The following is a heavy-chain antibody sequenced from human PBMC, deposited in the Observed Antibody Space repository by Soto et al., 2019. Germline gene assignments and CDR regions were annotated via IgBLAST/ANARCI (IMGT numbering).Heavy chain of an antibody. Sequence: SETLSLTSTVSGGSISSYYWSWIRQPPGKGLEWIGYIYYSGSTNYNPSLKSRVTISVDTSKNQFSLKLRSVTAADTAVYYCARAVVVPGAFNWFDPWGQGTLVTVSS. D-gene: IGHD2-2*01. CDR3: ARAVVVPGAFNWFDP. CDR2: IYYSGST. CDR1: GGSISSYY. V-gene: IGHV4-59*01. J-gene: IGHJ5*02.